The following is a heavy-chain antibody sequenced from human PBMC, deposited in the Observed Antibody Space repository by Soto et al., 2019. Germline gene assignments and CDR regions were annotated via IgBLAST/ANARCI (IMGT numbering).Heavy chain of an antibody. D-gene: IGHD4-17*01. V-gene: IGHV3-30*18. CDR2: ISYDGSNK. CDR3: AKDGGDYRGSAFDI. CDR1: GFTFSSYG. Sequence: ESGGGVVQPGRSLRLSCAASGFTFSSYGMHWVRQAPGKGLEWVAVISYDGSNKYYADSVKGRFTISRDNSKNTLYLQMNSLRAEDTAVYYCAKDGGDYRGSAFDIWGQGTMVTVSS. J-gene: IGHJ3*02.